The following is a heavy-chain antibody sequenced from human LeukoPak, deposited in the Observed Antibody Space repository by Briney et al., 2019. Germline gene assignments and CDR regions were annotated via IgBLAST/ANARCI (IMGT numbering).Heavy chain of an antibody. Sequence: GGSLTLSCAASVFTFSSYSMNCVRHAPGKGRECVLSISSSSSYIYYADSVKGRFTISRDNAKNSPYLQMNSLRAEDTAVYYCARVATYYYYYGMDVWGQGTTVTVSS. J-gene: IGHJ6*02. CDR3: ARVATYYYYYGMDV. CDR2: ISSSSSYI. V-gene: IGHV3-21*01. CDR1: VFTFSSYS.